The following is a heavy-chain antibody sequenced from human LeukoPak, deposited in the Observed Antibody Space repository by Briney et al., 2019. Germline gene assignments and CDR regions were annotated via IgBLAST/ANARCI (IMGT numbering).Heavy chain of an antibody. CDR3: ATRTSYYYDRSGPSGAFDP. D-gene: IGHD3-22*01. V-gene: IGHV3-21*01. J-gene: IGHJ5*02. Sequence: GGSLRLSCAASGFTFSSYSMNWVRQAPGKGLEWVSSISSSSSYIYYADSVKGRFTISRDNAKNSLYLQMNSLRAEDTAVYHCATRTSYYYDRSGPSGAFDPSGQGTLVTPSS. CDR1: GFTFSSYS. CDR2: ISSSSSYI.